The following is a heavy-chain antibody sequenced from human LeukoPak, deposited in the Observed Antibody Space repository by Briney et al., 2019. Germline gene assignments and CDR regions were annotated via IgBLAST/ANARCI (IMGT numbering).Heavy chain of an antibody. J-gene: IGHJ4*02. CDR3: ARGITMLRGVIWSY. Sequence: PGGSLRLSCAASGFTFSSYAMSWVRQAPGKGLEWVSAISGSGGSTYYADSVKGRFTISRDNSKNTLYLQMNSLRAEDTAVYYCARGITMLRGVIWSYWGQGTLVTVSS. CDR2: ISGSGGST. V-gene: IGHV3-23*01. CDR1: GFTFSSYA. D-gene: IGHD3-10*01.